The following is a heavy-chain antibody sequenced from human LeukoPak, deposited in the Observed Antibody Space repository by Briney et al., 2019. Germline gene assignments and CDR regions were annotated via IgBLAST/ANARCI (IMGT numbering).Heavy chain of an antibody. CDR3: ASNDYGGNSGDAFDI. Sequence: PSETLSLTCAVYGGSFSGYYWSWIRQPPGKGLEWIGYIYYSGSTNYNPSLKSRVTISVDTSKNQFSLKLSSVTAADTAVYYCASNDYGGNSGDAFDIWGQGTMVTVSS. J-gene: IGHJ3*02. CDR2: IYYSGST. D-gene: IGHD4-23*01. V-gene: IGHV4-59*01. CDR1: GGSFSGYY.